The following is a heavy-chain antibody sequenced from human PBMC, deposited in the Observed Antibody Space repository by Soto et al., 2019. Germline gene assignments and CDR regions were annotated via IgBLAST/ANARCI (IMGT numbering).Heavy chain of an antibody. CDR3: ALNARGDSAFDY. CDR1: GFTFSSYA. D-gene: IGHD4-17*01. V-gene: IGHV3-30-3*01. J-gene: IGHJ4*02. Sequence: PGGSLRLSCAASGFTFSSYAMHWVRQAPGKGLEWVAVISYDGSNKYYADSVKGQVTISADKSISTAYLQWSSLKASDTAMYYCALNARGDSAFDYWGQGTLVTVSS. CDR2: ISYDGSNK.